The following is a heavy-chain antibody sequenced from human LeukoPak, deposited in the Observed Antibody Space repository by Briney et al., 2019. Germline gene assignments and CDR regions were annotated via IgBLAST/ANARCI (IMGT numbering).Heavy chain of an antibody. Sequence: KPSETLSLTCTVSGGSISSYYWSWIRQPAGKGLEWIGRIYTSGSTNYNPSLKSRVTMSVDTSKNQFSLKRSSVTAADTAVYYCARDPPFYGDSYFDYWGQGTLVTVSS. CDR2: IYTSGST. D-gene: IGHD4-17*01. CDR3: ARDPPFYGDSYFDY. J-gene: IGHJ4*02. V-gene: IGHV4-4*07. CDR1: GGSISSYY.